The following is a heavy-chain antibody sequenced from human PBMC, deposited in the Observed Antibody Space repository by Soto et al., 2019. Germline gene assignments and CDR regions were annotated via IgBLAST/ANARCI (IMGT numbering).Heavy chain of an antibody. CDR3: AKDLRAGGDYYYYMDV. V-gene: IGHV3-23*01. J-gene: IGHJ6*03. Sequence: GGSLRLSCAASGFTFSSYAMSWVRQAPGKGLEWVSAISGSGGSTYYADSVKGRFTISRDNSKNTLYLQMNSLRAEDTAVYYCAKDLRAGGDYYYYMDVWGKGTTVTVSS. CDR2: ISGSGGST. CDR1: GFTFSSYA.